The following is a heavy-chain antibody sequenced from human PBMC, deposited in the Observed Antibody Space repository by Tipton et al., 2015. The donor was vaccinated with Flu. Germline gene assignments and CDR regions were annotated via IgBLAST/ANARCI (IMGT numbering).Heavy chain of an antibody. J-gene: IGHJ2*01. CDR2: IHPGDSDT. Sequence: QLVQSGPEVKKPGESLKISCKGSGYSFTSYWIGWVRQMPGKGLEWMGIIHPGDSDTRYSPSFQGQVTISADKAISTAYLQWSSLKASDTARDSCAGLVRSSSLGGGRYFDLWGRGTLVTVSS. D-gene: IGHD6-6*01. V-gene: IGHV5-51*01. CDR3: AGLVRSSSLGGGRYFDL. CDR1: GYSFTSYW.